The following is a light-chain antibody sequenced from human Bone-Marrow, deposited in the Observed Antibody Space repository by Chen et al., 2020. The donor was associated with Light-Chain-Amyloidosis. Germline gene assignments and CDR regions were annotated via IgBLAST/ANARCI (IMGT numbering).Light chain of an antibody. V-gene: IGKV3-20*01. CDR1: QTISSTY. J-gene: IGKJ1*01. CDR3: QRFAATPRT. CDR2: GPS. Sequence: EIVLTQSPGTLSLSPGERATLSCRASQTISSTYLAWYQQKPGQAPRLLIFGPSGRATGIPDRFSGSGFGTDFTLTITRLEPEDCAVYYCQRFAATPRTFGQGTKVEI.